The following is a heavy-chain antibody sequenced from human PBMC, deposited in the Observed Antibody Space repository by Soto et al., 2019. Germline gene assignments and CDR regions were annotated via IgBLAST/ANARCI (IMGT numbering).Heavy chain of an antibody. D-gene: IGHD1-26*01. J-gene: IGHJ6*02. V-gene: IGHV1-18*01. CDR2: ISAYNGNT. CDR1: GYTFTSYG. CDR3: ARDRLLWAWELLLDYYYYGMDV. Sequence: GASVKVSCKASGYTFTSYGISWVRQAPGQGLEWMGWISAYNGNTNYAQKLQGRVTMTTDTSTSTAYMELRSLRSDDTAVYYCARDRLLWAWELLLDYYYYGMDVWGQGTTVTVSS.